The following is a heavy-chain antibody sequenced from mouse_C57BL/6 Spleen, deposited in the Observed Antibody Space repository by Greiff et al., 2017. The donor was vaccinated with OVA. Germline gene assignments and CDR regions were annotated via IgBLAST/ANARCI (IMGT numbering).Heavy chain of an antibody. J-gene: IGHJ3*01. D-gene: IGHD2-4*01. Sequence: QVQLQQSGAELARPGASVKMSCKASGYTFTSYTMHWVKQRPGQGLEWIGYINPSSGYTKYNQKFKDKATLTADKSSSTAYMQLSSLTSEDSAVYYCAEELDDYDAWFAYWGQGTLVTVSA. CDR2: INPSSGYT. CDR3: AEELDDYDAWFAY. CDR1: GYTFTSYT. V-gene: IGHV1-4*01.